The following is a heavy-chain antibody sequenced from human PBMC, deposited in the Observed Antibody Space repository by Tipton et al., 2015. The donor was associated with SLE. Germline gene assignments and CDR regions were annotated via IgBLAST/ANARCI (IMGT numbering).Heavy chain of an antibody. CDR2: IYTSGST. V-gene: IGHV4-61*02. J-gene: IGHJ5*02. Sequence: TLSLTCTVSGGSISSGSYYWSWIRQPAGKGLEWIGRIYTSGSTNYNPSLKSRVTISVDTSKNRFSLKLSSVTAADTAVYYCARESAAAGTRWFDPWGQGTLVTVSS. CDR1: GGSISSGSYY. D-gene: IGHD6-13*01. CDR3: ARESAAAGTRWFDP.